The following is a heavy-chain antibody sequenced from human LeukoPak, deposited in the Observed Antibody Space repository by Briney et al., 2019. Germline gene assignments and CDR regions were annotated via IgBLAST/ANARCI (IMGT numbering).Heavy chain of an antibody. D-gene: IGHD3-22*01. CDR2: ISGSGGST. CDR3: AKHTGVVVTTL. CDR1: GFTFSSYA. Sequence: GGSLRLSCAASGFTFSSYAMSWVRQAPGKGLEWVSAISGSGGSTYYADSVKGRFTISRDNSKNTLYLQMNSLRAENTAVYYCAKHTGVVVTTLWGQGTLVTVSS. V-gene: IGHV3-23*01. J-gene: IGHJ4*02.